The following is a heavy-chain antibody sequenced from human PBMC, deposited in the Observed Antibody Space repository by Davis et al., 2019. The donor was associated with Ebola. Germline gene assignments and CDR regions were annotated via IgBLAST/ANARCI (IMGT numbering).Heavy chain of an antibody. D-gene: IGHD3-9*01. CDR2: INKDGSEE. CDR3: ATELTGNAFDV. CDR1: GFTFSSYW. J-gene: IGHJ3*01. Sequence: GESLKISCAASGFTFSSYWMHWARQAPGKGLEWVANINKDGSEEFYVESVRGRFTISRDNAKNSLFLQMNNLRVDDTAVYYCATELTGNAFDVWGRGTLVTVSS. V-gene: IGHV3-7*03.